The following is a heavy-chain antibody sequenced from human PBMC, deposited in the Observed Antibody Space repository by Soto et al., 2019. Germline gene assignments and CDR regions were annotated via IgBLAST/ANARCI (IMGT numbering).Heavy chain of an antibody. D-gene: IGHD3-3*01. V-gene: IGHV5-51*01. J-gene: IGHJ5*02. Sequence: HGESLKVSCKGSVYSFTSYWIGWVRQMPGKGLEWMGIIYHGDSHTRYSPSFQGQVTISADKSISTASLQWSSLKASDTAMYYCARQIRGITIFGVGNCFDPWGQGPLVTVSS. CDR3: ARQIRGITIFGVGNCFDP. CDR2: IYHGDSHT. CDR1: VYSFTSYW.